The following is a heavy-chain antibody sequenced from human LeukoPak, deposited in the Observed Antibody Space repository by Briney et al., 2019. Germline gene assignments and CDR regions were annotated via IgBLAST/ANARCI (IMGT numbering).Heavy chain of an antibody. V-gene: IGHV3-23*01. Sequence: GGSLRLSCVASGFTFTSDAMNWVRQAPGKGLEWVSSTVSRGTTQYADSVKGRFTASRDTSKNTLYLQMNSLRADDTAVYYCAKCSTSAYTAGWCNWIDPWGQGTLVTVSS. CDR3: AKCSTSAYTAGWCNWIDP. D-gene: IGHD6-19*01. CDR1: GFTFTSDA. J-gene: IGHJ5*02. CDR2: TVSRGTT.